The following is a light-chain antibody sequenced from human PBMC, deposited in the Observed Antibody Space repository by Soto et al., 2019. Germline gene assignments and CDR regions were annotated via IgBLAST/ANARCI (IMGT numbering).Light chain of an antibody. Sequence: IVLTQSPGTLSLSPGERATLSCRASQSVSSGYLAWYQQKPGQAPRLLIHGASSRATGIPDRLSGRGSGTVFSLTISRLEPEDFAVYYCHQYDSSPLTFGGGTKVEIK. CDR2: GAS. J-gene: IGKJ4*01. CDR1: QSVSSGY. V-gene: IGKV3-20*01. CDR3: HQYDSSPLT.